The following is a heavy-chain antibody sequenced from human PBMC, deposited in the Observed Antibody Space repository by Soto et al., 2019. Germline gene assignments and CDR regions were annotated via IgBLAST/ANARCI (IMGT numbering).Heavy chain of an antibody. D-gene: IGHD4-17*01. J-gene: IGHJ6*02. Sequence: AVKVSCPSSGGTFSSYAISWLRQAPGQGLEWMGGIIPIFGTANYAQKFQGRVTITADESTSTAYMELSSLRSEDTAVYYCAIEMDGDYDYYYGMDVWGQGTTVTVSS. CDR2: IIPIFGTA. V-gene: IGHV1-69*13. CDR3: AIEMDGDYDYYYGMDV. CDR1: GGTFSSYA.